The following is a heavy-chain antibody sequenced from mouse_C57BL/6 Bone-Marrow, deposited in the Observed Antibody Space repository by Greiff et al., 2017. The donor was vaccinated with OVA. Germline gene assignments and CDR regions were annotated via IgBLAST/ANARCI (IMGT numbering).Heavy chain of an antibody. D-gene: IGHD1-1*01. Sequence: QVQLQQPGAELVKPGASVKLSCKASGYTFTSYWMHWVKQRPGQGLEWIGMIHPNSGSNNYNEKFKSKATLTFDKSSSPAYMQLSSLTSEDSAVYYCARPLYYYGSSPPFAYWGQGTLVTVSA. CDR1: GYTFTSYW. CDR2: IHPNSGSN. V-gene: IGHV1-64*01. CDR3: ARPLYYYGSSPPFAY. J-gene: IGHJ3*01.